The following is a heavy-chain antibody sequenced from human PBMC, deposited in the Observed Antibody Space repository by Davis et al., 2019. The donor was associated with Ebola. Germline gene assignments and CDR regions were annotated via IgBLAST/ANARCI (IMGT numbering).Heavy chain of an antibody. J-gene: IGHJ4*02. CDR3: TREFGGSYDY. CDR2: IRSKAYGGTT. Sequence: PGGSLRLSCTASGFTFGDYVMSWVRQAPGKGLEWVGFIRSKAYGGTTEYAASVKGRFTISRDDSKSIAYLQMNNLKTDDTAFYYCTREFGGSYDYWGQGTLVTVSS. D-gene: IGHD1-26*01. V-gene: IGHV3-49*04. CDR1: GFTFGDYV.